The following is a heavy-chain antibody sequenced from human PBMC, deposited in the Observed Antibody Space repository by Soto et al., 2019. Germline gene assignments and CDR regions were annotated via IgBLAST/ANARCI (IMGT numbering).Heavy chain of an antibody. Sequence: QLQLQESGSGLVKPSQTLSLTCAVSGGSISSGGYSWSWIRQPPGKGLEWIGYIYHSGSTYYNPSLQSRVTISVDRSKNQFSLKLSSVTAADTAVYYCARDPIYDSSGYYNQGAFDIWGQGTMVTVSS. V-gene: IGHV4-30-2*01. CDR3: ARDPIYDSSGYYNQGAFDI. CDR1: GGSISSGGYS. J-gene: IGHJ3*02. D-gene: IGHD3-22*01. CDR2: IYHSGST.